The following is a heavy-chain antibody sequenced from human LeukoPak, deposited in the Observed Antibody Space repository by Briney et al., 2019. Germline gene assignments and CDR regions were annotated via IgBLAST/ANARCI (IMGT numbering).Heavy chain of an antibody. Sequence: SETLSLTCAVYGGSFSGYYWSWIRQPPGKGLEWIGEINHSGSTNYNPSLKSRVTISVDTSKNQFSLKLSSVTAADTAVYYCGRDGDGDYVFSYYFDYWGQGTLVTVSS. CDR2: INHSGST. CDR3: GRDGDGDYVFSYYFDY. D-gene: IGHD4-17*01. J-gene: IGHJ4*02. V-gene: IGHV4-34*01. CDR1: GGSFSGYY.